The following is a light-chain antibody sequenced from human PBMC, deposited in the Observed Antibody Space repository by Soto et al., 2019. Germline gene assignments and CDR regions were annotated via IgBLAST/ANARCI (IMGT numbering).Light chain of an antibody. Sequence: EIVMTQSPATLSVSPGERATLSCRASQTVSSGLAWYQQKPGQAPRLLIYDASTRATGIPARFSGSGSGTAFTLTISSLQSEDFAVYFCQQYSDWPPLITFGQGTRLEIK. CDR1: QTVSSG. V-gene: IGKV3-15*01. CDR2: DAS. CDR3: QQYSDWPPLIT. J-gene: IGKJ5*01.